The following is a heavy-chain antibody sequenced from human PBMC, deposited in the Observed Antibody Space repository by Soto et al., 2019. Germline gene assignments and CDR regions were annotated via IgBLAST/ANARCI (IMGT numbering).Heavy chain of an antibody. V-gene: IGHV3-15*07. Sequence: GGSLRLSCAASGFTFSNAWMNWVRQAPGKGLEWVGRIKSKTDGGTTDYTAPVKGRFTISRDDSKNTLYLQMNSLKTEDTAVYYCTTIQKYNYDILTGYYMRSTHGMDVWGQGTTVTVSS. CDR2: IKSKTDGGTT. CDR3: TTIQKYNYDILTGYYMRSTHGMDV. J-gene: IGHJ6*02. CDR1: GFTFSNAW. D-gene: IGHD3-9*01.